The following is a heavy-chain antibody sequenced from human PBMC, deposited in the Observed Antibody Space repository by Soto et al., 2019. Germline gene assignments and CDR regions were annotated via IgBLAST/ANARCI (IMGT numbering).Heavy chain of an antibody. J-gene: IGHJ6*01. Sequence: AGESLQISCKGSGYSFTSYWISCVRQMPGNGLEWMGRIDPSDSYTNYSPSFQGHVTISADKSISTAYLQWSSLKASDTAMYYCARQNIAVAVYYYYGKDVWGQWTTRT. CDR2: IDPSDSYT. D-gene: IGHD6-19*01. CDR3: ARQNIAVAVYYYYGKDV. CDR1: GYSFTSYW. V-gene: IGHV5-10-1*01.